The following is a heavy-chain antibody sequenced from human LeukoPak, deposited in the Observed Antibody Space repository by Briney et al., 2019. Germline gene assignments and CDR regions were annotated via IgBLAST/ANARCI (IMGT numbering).Heavy chain of an antibody. J-gene: IGHJ4*02. CDR1: GGSISSGSYY. V-gene: IGHV4-61*02. CDR2: IYTSGST. CDR3: ARSTYTGDY. Sequence: SQTLSLTCTVSGGSISSGSYYWSWIRQPAGKGLEWIGRIYTSGSTNYNPPLKSRVTISVDTSKNQFSLKLSSVTAADTAVYYCARSTYTGDYWGQGTLVTVSS. D-gene: IGHD3-16*01.